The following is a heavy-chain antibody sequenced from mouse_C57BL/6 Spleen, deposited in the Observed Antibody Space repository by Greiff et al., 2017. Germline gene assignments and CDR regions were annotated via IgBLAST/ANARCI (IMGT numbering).Heavy chain of an antibody. J-gene: IGHJ1*03. CDR3: ARSGYYGSHWYFDV. Sequence: VQLQQSGPELVQPGASVKISCKASGYSFTDYNMHWVKQSNGTCLEWIGVINPNYGNTNYNHKFKGKATLTVDQASSTAYMQLNSLTSEDSAVYYSARSGYYGSHWYFDVWGTGTTVTVSS. D-gene: IGHD1-1*01. CDR1: GYSFTDYN. V-gene: IGHV1-39*01. CDR2: INPNYGNT.